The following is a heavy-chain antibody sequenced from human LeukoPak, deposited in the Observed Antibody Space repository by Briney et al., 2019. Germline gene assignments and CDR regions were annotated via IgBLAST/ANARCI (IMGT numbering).Heavy chain of an antibody. CDR3: ARDGTILLWFGELSASLSYYYGMDV. CDR1: GFTFSNYA. Sequence: GGSLRLSCAASGFTFSNYAMSWVRQAPGKGLEWVAVISYDGSNKYYADSVKGRFTISRDNSKNTLYLQMNSLRAEDTAVYYCARDGTILLWFGELSASLSYYYGMDVWGQGTTVTVSS. J-gene: IGHJ6*02. CDR2: ISYDGSNK. D-gene: IGHD3-10*01. V-gene: IGHV3-30-3*01.